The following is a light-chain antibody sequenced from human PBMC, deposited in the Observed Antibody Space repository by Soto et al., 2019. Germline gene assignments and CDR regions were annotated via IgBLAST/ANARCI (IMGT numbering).Light chain of an antibody. CDR2: GAS. J-gene: IGKJ5*01. V-gene: IGKV3-11*01. CDR1: QSVNSK. Sequence: EIVMTQSPATLSVSPGERATLSCRASQSVNSKLAWYQQKPGQAPRLLIFGASIRVTGIPDRFIGSGSGTDFTLTISSLGPEDFAVYYCQQRSNWPPITFGQGTRLEIK. CDR3: QQRSNWPPIT.